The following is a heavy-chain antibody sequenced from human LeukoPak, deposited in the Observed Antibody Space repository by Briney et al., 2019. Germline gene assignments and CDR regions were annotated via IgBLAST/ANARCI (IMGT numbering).Heavy chain of an antibody. Sequence: GGSLRLSCAASGFTFSSYWMSWVRQAPGKGLEWVAKIKQDGSKKYYVDSLKGRFTISRDNAKNSLYLQMNSLRADDTAVYYCARGRYSSSWDIPDYWGQGTLVTVSS. V-gene: IGHV3-7*01. D-gene: IGHD6-13*01. CDR1: GFTFSSYW. CDR3: ARGRYSSSWDIPDY. J-gene: IGHJ4*02. CDR2: IKQDGSKK.